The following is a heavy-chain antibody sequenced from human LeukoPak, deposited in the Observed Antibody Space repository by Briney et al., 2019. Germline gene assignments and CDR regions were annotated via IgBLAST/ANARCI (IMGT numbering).Heavy chain of an antibody. V-gene: IGHV3-30*03. CDR1: GFTFSSYD. J-gene: IGHJ4*02. Sequence: GGSLRLSCAASGFTFSSYDMHWVRQAPGKGLEWVAVISYDGSNKYYADSVKGRFTISRDNSKNTLYLQMNSLRAEDTSVYYCATGGMIGYSDYWGQGTLVTVSS. CDR3: ATGGMIGYSDY. D-gene: IGHD3-9*01. CDR2: ISYDGSNK.